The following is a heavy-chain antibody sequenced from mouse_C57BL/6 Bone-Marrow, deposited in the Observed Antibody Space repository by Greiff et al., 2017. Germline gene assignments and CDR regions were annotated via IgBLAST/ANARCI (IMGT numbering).Heavy chain of an antibody. CDR3: ARFYCPGVYFDY. CDR2: IRNKANGYTT. CDR1: GFTFTDYY. J-gene: IGHJ2*01. D-gene: IGHD2-1*01. Sequence: EVQRVESGGGLVQPGGSLSLSCAASGFTFTDYYMSWVRQPPGKALEWLGFIRNKANGYTTEYSASVKGRFTISRDNSQSILYLQMKALRAEDSATYYGARFYCPGVYFDYWGQGTTLTVSS. V-gene: IGHV7-3*01.